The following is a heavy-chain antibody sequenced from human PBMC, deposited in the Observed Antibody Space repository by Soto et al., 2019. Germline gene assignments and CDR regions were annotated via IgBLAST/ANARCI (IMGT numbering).Heavy chain of an antibody. J-gene: IGHJ5*02. CDR3: ARDGCSESWDQLPTGCWFDP. D-gene: IGHD2-2*01. V-gene: IGHV1-3*01. CDR2: INAGNGNT. Sequence: QVQLVQSGAEVKKPGASVKVSCKASGYTFTSYAMHWVRQAPGQRLEWMGWINAGNGNTKYSQKFQGRVTITRDTSASTAYMELSSLRSEDTAVYYWARDGCSESWDQLPTGCWFDPWGQGTLVTVSS. CDR1: GYTFTSYA.